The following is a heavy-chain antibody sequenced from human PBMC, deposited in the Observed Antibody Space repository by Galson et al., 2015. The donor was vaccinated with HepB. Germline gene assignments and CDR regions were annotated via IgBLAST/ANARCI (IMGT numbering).Heavy chain of an antibody. CDR2: ISSSSSYI. CDR3: ARGPAAGYGMDA. CDR1: GFTFSSYS. J-gene: IGHJ6*02. Sequence: SLRLSCAASGFTFSSYSMNWVRQAPGKGLEWVSSISSSSSYIYYADSVKGRFTISRDNAKNSLYLQMNSLRAEDTAVYYCARGPAAGYGMDAWGQGTTVTVSS. D-gene: IGHD6-13*01. V-gene: IGHV3-21*01.